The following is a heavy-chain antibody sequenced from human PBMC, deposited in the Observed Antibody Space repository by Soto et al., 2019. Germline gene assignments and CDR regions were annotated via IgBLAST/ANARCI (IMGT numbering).Heavy chain of an antibody. CDR2: ISYDGSNK. CDR3: AKDLYYGSGSYYNVGTGDYYGMDV. V-gene: IGHV3-30*18. CDR1: GFTFSSYG. D-gene: IGHD3-10*01. J-gene: IGHJ6*02. Sequence: GGSLRLSCAASGFTFSSYGMHWVRQAPGKGLEWVAVISYDGSNKYYADSVKGRFTISRDNSKNTLYLQMNSLRAEDTAVYYCAKDLYYGSGSYYNVGTGDYYGMDVWGQGTTVTVSS.